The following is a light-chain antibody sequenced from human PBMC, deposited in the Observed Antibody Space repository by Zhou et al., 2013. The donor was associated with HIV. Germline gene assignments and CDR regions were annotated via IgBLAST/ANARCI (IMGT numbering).Light chain of an antibody. J-gene: IGKJ2*01. CDR1: QGISSF. Sequence: DFQLTQSPSFLSASVGDRVTITCRASQGISSFLAWYQQKPGKAPKLLIYAASTLQSGVPSRFSGSGSGTDFTFTISSLQPEDFATYYCQQCNSFPYTFGQGTQLEIK. CDR3: QQCNSFPYT. CDR2: AAS. V-gene: IGKV1-9*01.